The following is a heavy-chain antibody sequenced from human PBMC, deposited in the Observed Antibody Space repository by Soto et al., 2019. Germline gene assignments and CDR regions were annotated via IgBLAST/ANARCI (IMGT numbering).Heavy chain of an antibody. CDR1: GGTFSSYA. D-gene: IGHD3-10*01. CDR3: ARDRRGGPSYYYYGMDV. J-gene: IGHJ6*02. CDR2: IIPIFGTA. Sequence: QVQLVQSGAEVKKPGSSVKVSCKASGGTFSSYAISWVRQAPGQGLEWMGGIIPIFGTANYAQKFQGRVTITADESTSTAYRELSSLRSEDTAVYYCARDRRGGPSYYYYGMDVWGQGTTVTVSS. V-gene: IGHV1-69*01.